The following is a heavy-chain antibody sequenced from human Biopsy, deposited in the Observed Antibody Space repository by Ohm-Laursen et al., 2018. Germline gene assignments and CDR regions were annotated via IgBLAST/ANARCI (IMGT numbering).Heavy chain of an antibody. J-gene: IGHJ4*02. D-gene: IGHD3-22*01. CDR3: ARDTTETYDYDNDDNSPFPRRYIDY. Sequence: SLRLSCAASGFHFSDYYMSWIRQAPGKGLEWISYIASSGGTTYYVDSVKGRFTISRDNAEKSLYLQMNSLRAEDMAVYYCARDTTETYDYDNDDNSPFPRRYIDYWGQGTLVTVSS. V-gene: IGHV3-11*01. CDR2: IASSGGTT. CDR1: GFHFSDYY.